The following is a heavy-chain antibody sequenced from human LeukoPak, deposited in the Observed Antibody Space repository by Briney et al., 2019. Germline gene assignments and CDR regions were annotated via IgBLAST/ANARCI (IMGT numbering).Heavy chain of an antibody. CDR2: INQDGSAK. V-gene: IGHV3-7*01. CDR1: GFTLNSHW. J-gene: IGHJ4*02. D-gene: IGHD1-7*01. CDR3: ARWGIRGTAHQLDY. Sequence: GGSLRLSCAVSGFTLNSHWMSWVRQAPGKGLEWVANINQDGSAKYYVDSVRGRFTISRDNAKNSMYLQMNSLRAEDTAVYYCARWGIRGTAHQLDYWGQGTLVTVPS.